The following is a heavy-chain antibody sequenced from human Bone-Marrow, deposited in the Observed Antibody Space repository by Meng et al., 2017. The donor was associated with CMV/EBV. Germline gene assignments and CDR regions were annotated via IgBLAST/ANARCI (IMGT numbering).Heavy chain of an antibody. Sequence: GCTFSSDGMGWVRQAPGKGLEWVSTCGRAGGTYYADSVKGRFTISRDNSKNTLHLQMNSLRAEDTAVYYCAKVGTPNWRSGSYYFDYWGQGTLVTVSS. J-gene: IGHJ4*02. CDR1: GCTFSSDG. CDR3: AKVGTPNWRSGSYYFDY. CDR2: CGRAGGT. V-gene: IGHV3-23*01. D-gene: IGHD7-27*01.